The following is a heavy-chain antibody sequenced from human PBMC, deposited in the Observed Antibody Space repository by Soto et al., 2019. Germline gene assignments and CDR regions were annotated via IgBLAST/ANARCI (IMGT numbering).Heavy chain of an antibody. D-gene: IGHD3-10*01. CDR1: GFTFSSYS. V-gene: IGHV3-21*01. CDR2: ISSSGSYI. Sequence: EVQLVESGGGLVKPGGSLRLSCAASGFTFSSYSMNWVRQAPGKGLEWVSSISSSGSYIYYADSVKGRCTISRDNAKNSLYLQMNSVRAEDTAVYYCARDKYGSGSYPDYWGQGTLVTVSS. J-gene: IGHJ4*02. CDR3: ARDKYGSGSYPDY.